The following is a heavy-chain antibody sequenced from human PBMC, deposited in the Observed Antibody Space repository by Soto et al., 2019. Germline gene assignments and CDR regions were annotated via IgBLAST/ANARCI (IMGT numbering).Heavy chain of an antibody. CDR3: ARGDIVATTLFDY. J-gene: IGHJ4*02. CDR2: IIPMLDTT. Sequence: EASVKVSCKASGGTFSSYTIDWVRQAPGQGLEWVGGIIPMLDTTNFAQKFQGRVTITADESTSTAYMELNSLRSEDTAMYYCARGDIVATTLFDYWGQGTPVTVPS. D-gene: IGHD5-12*01. V-gene: IGHV1-69*16. CDR1: GGTFSSYT.